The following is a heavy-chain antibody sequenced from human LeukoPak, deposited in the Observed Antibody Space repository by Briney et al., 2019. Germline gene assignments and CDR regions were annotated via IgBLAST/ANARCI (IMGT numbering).Heavy chain of an antibody. D-gene: IGHD2-21*01. CDR3: AQRRGGGENY. CDR1: GVSLRTRGGG. J-gene: IGHJ4*02. V-gene: IGHV2-5*01. Sequence: VSGPTLLKPTPTLTFTCTFSGVSLRTRGGGVCWIRQPPVKALEWLSLLYWNVDKRYSPSLKSRLTITKDTSKNQVVLTMTNMDPVDTATYYCAQRRGGGENYWGQGTLVTVSS. CDR2: LYWNVDK.